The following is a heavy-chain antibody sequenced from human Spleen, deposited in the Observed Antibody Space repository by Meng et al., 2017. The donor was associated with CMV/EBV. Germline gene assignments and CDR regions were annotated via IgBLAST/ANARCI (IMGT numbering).Heavy chain of an antibody. J-gene: IGHJ4*02. D-gene: IGHD6-13*01. CDR3: AKKAGAGYSSSWYWDS. V-gene: IGHV3-20*04. CDR1: GSNFDDYD. CDR2: ITWDGAST. Sequence: GGSLRLSCAASGSNFDDYDMSWVRQTPGGGLEWVSRITWDGASTGYADSVKGRFTISRDNARNSLYLQMYSLRAEDTAIYYCAKKAGAGYSSSWYWDSWGQGTLVTVSS.